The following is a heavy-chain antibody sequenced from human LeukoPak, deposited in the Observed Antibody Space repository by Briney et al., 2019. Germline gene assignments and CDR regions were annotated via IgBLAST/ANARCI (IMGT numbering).Heavy chain of an antibody. J-gene: IGHJ4*02. CDR3: GRDIATAVDY. D-gene: IGHD6-13*01. Sequence: GGSLRLSCTASGFTFSSYWMHWVRQAPGKGLVWVSRINSAGISTNYADSVKGRFTISRDNAKSTLYLQMNSLRAEDTAIYYCGRDIATAVDYWGLGTLVTVSS. V-gene: IGHV3-74*01. CDR1: GFTFSSYW. CDR2: INSAGIST.